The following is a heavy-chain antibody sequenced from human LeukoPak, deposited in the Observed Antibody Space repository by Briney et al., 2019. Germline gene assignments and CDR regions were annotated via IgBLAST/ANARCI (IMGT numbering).Heavy chain of an antibody. Sequence: SVKVSCKGSGGTFSSYAISWVRQAPGQGLEWMGGIIPIFGTANYAQKFQGRVTITADESTSTAYMELSSLRSEDTAVYYCARDRPSEGVPAAMIPGYMDVWGKGTTVTVSS. CDR1: GGTFSSYA. CDR3: ARDRPSEGVPAAMIPGYMDV. V-gene: IGHV1-69*13. J-gene: IGHJ6*03. D-gene: IGHD2-2*01. CDR2: IIPIFGTA.